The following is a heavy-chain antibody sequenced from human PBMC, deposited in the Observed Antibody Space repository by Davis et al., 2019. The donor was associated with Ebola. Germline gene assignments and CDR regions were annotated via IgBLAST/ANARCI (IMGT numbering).Heavy chain of an antibody. CDR1: GFTFSGSA. V-gene: IGHV3-33*06. Sequence: GESLKISCAASGFTFSGSAMHWVRQAPGKGLEWMAVIWFDAHKTKYATFVEGRFTISRDDSKDTVYLQMNSLRAEDTAIVYCAKSLHDGYDYGAFDQWGQGTLVTVSS. J-gene: IGHJ4*02. D-gene: IGHD5-12*01. CDR3: AKSLHDGYDYGAFDQ. CDR2: IWFDAHKT.